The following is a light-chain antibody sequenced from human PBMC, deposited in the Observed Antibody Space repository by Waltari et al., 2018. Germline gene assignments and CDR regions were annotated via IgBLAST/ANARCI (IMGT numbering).Light chain of an antibody. CDR2: SDN. CDR1: SSNIGSNT. Sequence: QSVLTQPPSASGTPGQRVSISCSGSSSNIGSNTVHWYQQLPGTAPKLLIYSDNQRPAGVPDRFSRSKSGTSASLAISGLQSEDEADYYCAAWDDSLKEVFGGGTKLTVL. J-gene: IGLJ3*02. V-gene: IGLV1-44*01. CDR3: AAWDDSLKEV.